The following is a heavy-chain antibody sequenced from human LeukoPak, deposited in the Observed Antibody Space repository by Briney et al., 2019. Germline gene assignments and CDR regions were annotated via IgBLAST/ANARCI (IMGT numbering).Heavy chain of an antibody. Sequence: PGGSLRLSCAASGFTFSGFSMNWVRQTPGKGLEWVSSISSRSSNIYYADSMKGRFTISRDNAKNSLYLQMNSLRAEDTAVYYCARVGEQLGFDYWGQGTLDTVSS. CDR2: ISSRSSNI. CDR3: ARVGEQLGFDY. CDR1: GFTFSGFS. D-gene: IGHD3-10*01. J-gene: IGHJ4*02. V-gene: IGHV3-21*01.